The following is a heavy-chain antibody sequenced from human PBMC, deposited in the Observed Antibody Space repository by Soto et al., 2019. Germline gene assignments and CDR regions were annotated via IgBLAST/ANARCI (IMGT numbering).Heavy chain of an antibody. D-gene: IGHD5-18*01. Sequence: EVQLLESGGGLVQPGGSLRLSCAASGFTFSSYAMSWVRQAPGKGLEWVSAISGSGGSTYYADSVKGRFTISRDNSKNTLDLQMNSLRAEDTAVYYCARSSYGYIFYFDYWGQGTLVTVSS. CDR3: ARSSYGYIFYFDY. V-gene: IGHV3-23*01. CDR1: GFTFSSYA. CDR2: ISGSGGST. J-gene: IGHJ4*02.